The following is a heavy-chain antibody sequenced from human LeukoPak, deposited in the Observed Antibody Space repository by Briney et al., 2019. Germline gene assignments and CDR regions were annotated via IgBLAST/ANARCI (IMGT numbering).Heavy chain of an antibody. D-gene: IGHD3-10*01. Sequence: GGSLRLSCAASGFTFSSYGMHWVRQAPGKGLEWVAVISYDGSNKYYADSVKGRFTISRDNSKNTLYLQMNGLRAEDTAVYYCAKDQDYYGSDYYYYGMDVWGQGTTVTVSS. CDR1: GFTFSSYG. V-gene: IGHV3-30*18. CDR2: ISYDGSNK. CDR3: AKDQDYYGSDYYYYGMDV. J-gene: IGHJ6*02.